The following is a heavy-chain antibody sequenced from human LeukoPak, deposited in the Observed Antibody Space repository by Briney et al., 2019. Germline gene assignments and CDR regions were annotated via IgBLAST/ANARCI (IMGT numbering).Heavy chain of an antibody. CDR1: GGSIYNYY. J-gene: IGHJ5*02. CDR2: ISHSGST. D-gene: IGHD6-19*01. V-gene: IGHV4-59*01. Sequence: SETLSLTCSVSGGSIYNYYWSWIRQPPGKGLEWIGHISHSGSTSYHPSLTSRVTISVDMSKNQFSLNLTSVTAADTAVYYCTRGGGSTSGWYNWFYPWGQGTLVTVSS. CDR3: TRGGGSTSGWYNWFYP.